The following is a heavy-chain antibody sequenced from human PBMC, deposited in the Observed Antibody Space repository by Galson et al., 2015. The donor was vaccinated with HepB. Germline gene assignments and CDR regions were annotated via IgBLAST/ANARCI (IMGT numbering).Heavy chain of an antibody. J-gene: IGHJ6*03. V-gene: IGHV1-69*13. D-gene: IGHD6-13*01. CDR1: GGTFSRYA. Sequence: SVKVSCKASGGTFSRYAISWVRQAPGQGLGWMGGIIPIFGTANYAQKFQGRVTITADESTSTAYMELSSLRSEDTAVYYCASDSSSWFLGEYYYYYYMDVWGKGTTVTVSS. CDR2: IIPIFGTA. CDR3: ASDSSSWFLGEYYYYYYMDV.